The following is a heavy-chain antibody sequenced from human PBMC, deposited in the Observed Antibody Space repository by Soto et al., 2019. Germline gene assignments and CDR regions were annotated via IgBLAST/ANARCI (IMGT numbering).Heavy chain of an antibody. Sequence: GGSLRLSCAASGFTFSDYYMSWIRQAPGKGLEWVSYISSSGSTIYYADSVKGRFTISRDNAKNSLYLQMNSLRAEDTAVYYCAKISQVVYYYYMDVWGKGTTVTVSS. J-gene: IGHJ6*03. CDR2: ISSSGSTI. CDR1: GFTFSDYY. V-gene: IGHV3-11*01. CDR3: AKISQVVYYYYMDV.